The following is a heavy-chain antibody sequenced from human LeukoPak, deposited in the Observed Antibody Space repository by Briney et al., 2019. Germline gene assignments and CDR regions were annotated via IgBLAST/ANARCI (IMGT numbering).Heavy chain of an antibody. CDR2: IYYTGST. Sequence: SETLSLTCTVSGGSISSYYWGWIRQPPGKGLDWIGTIYYTGSTYYNPSLRSRVTISVDTSKNQFSLKLSSVTAADTAVYYCARADWGYYFDSWGQGTLVTVSS. CDR3: ARADWGYYFDS. D-gene: IGHD7-27*01. J-gene: IGHJ4*02. V-gene: IGHV4-39*07. CDR1: GGSISSYY.